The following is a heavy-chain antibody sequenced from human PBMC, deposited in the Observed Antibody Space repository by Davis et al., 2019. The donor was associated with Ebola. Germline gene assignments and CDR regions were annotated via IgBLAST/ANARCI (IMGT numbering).Heavy chain of an antibody. V-gene: IGHV1-46*01. D-gene: IGHD1-26*01. J-gene: IGHJ6*02. Sequence: ASVKVSCKASGYTFTSYYMHWVRQAPGQGLEWMGIINPSGGSTSYAQKFQGRVTMTRDTSTSTVYMELSSLRSEDTAVYYCARGEHSGSYVGGGYYYGMDVWGQGTTVTVSS. CDR3: ARGEHSGSYVGGGYYYGMDV. CDR1: GYTFTSYY. CDR2: INPSGGST.